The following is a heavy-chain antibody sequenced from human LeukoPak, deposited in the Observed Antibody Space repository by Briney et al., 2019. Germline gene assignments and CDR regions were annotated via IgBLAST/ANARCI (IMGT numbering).Heavy chain of an antibody. V-gene: IGHV5-51*01. J-gene: IGHJ4*02. Sequence: GGSLKISCKGSGYRFTSYWIGWVRQMPGKGLEGMGIIYPGDSDTRYRPSFQGQVTISGDKSISTPYPQSSSLKASDTAMYYCARHRGGDCSSTSCYGGGDYWGQGTLVTVSS. D-gene: IGHD2-2*01. CDR3: ARHRGGDCSSTSCYGGGDY. CDR1: GYRFTSYW. CDR2: IYPGDSDT.